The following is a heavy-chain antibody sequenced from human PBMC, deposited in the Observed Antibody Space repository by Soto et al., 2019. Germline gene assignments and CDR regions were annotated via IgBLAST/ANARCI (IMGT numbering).Heavy chain of an antibody. V-gene: IGHV4-4*02. J-gene: IGHJ4*02. CDR3: ARDDGGFDY. CDR2: IYHSGST. D-gene: IGHD4-17*01. CDR1: SGSISSSNW. Sequence: SETLSLTCAVSSGSISSSNWWSWVRQPPGKGLEWIGEIYHSGSTNYNPSLKSRVTISVDKSKNQFSLKLSPVTAADTALYYSARDDGGFDYWGKATPVTVSS.